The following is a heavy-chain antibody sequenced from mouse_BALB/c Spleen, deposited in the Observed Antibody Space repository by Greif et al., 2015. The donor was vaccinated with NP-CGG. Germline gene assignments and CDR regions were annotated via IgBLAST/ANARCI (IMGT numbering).Heavy chain of an antibody. CDR2: INPSSGYT. CDR1: GYTFTSYT. D-gene: IGHD1-1*01. J-gene: IGHJ4*01. CDR3: ARLFFYAMDY. Sequence: QVQLQQPAAELARPGASVKMSCKASGYTFTSYTMHWVKQRPGQGLEWIGYINPSSGYTEYNQKFKDKTTLTADKSSSTAYMQLSSLTSEDSAVYYCARLFFYAMDYWGQGTSVTVSS. V-gene: IGHV1-4*02.